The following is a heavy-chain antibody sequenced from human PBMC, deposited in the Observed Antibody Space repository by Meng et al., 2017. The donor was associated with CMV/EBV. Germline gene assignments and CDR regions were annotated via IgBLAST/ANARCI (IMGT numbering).Heavy chain of an antibody. CDR2: ISWNSGSI. CDR3: AKDRGSWYGGLDY. CDR1: GFTFSSYW. Sequence: GGSLRLSCAASGFTFSSYWMHWVRQAPGKGLEWVSGISWNSGSIGYADSVKGRFTISRDNAKNSLYLQMNSLRAEDTALYYCAKDRGSWYGGLDYWGQGTLVTVSS. V-gene: IGHV3-9*01. D-gene: IGHD6-13*01. J-gene: IGHJ4*02.